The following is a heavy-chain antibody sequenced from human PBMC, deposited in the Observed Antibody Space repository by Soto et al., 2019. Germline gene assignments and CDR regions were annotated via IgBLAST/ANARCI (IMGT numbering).Heavy chain of an antibody. CDR1: GYTFTSYA. CDR2: INAGNGNT. CDR3: ARVRSSMVREDRGWFDP. Sequence: QVQLVQSGAEVKKPGASVKVSCKASGYTFTSYAMHWVRQAPGQRLEWMGWINAGNGNTKYSQKFQGRVTITRDTSASTAYMELSSLRSEDTAVYYCARVRSSMVREDRGWFDPWGQGTLVTVSS. D-gene: IGHD3-10*01. V-gene: IGHV1-3*01. J-gene: IGHJ5*02.